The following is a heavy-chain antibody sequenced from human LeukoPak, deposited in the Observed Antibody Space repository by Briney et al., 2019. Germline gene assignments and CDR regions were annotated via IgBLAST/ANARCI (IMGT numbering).Heavy chain of an antibody. J-gene: IGHJ4*02. V-gene: IGHV4-38-2*01. CDR1: GYSISSGYY. CDR3: ARRGATTFDY. D-gene: IGHD5-12*01. Sequence: SETLSLTCAVSGYSISSGYYWGWIRQPPGKGLEWIGSIYHSGSAYYNPSLKSRVTISVDTSKNQFSLKLSSVTAADTAVYYCARRGATTFDYWGQGTLVTVSS. CDR2: IYHSGSA.